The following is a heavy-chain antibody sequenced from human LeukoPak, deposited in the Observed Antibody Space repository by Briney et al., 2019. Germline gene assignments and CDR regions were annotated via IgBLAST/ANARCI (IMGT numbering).Heavy chain of an antibody. D-gene: IGHD5-18*01. J-gene: IGHJ4*02. V-gene: IGHV3-53*01. CDR2: IYSGGST. CDR1: GFTVSSNY. CDR3: VSADRQLWLITLAY. Sequence: PGGSLRLSCAASGFTVSSNYMSWVRQAPGKGLEWVSVIYSGGSTYYANSVKGRFTISRDNSKNTLYLQMNSLRAEDTAVYYCVSADRQLWLITLAYWGQGTLVTVSS.